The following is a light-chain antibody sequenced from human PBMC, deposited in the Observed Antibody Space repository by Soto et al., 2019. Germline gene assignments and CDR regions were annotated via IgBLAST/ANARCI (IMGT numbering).Light chain of an antibody. CDR1: QSVNSSY. CDR2: GAS. V-gene: IGKV3-20*01. CDR3: QQYNNWPRT. Sequence: EIVLTQSPGTLSLSPGEGVTLSCRASQSVNSSYLAWYQHKPGQAPRLLIYGASSRATGIPDRFSGSGSGTDFTLTISRLEPEDFAVYYCQQYNNWPRTFGQGTKVDIK. J-gene: IGKJ1*01.